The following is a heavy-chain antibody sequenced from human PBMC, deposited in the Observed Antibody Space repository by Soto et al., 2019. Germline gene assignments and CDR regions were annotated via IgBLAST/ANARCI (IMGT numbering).Heavy chain of an antibody. Sequence: VLLQESGPRLLRPSETLSLTCTVSDDSFIGAEYYWSWIRQPLGTGPEWIGYTYYNGDTKYNPGLRSRVSMSEATSKNQFSLRLSSVTAAATAVYFCGRGPAYINGWRTFDLWGRGILVTVSS. D-gene: IGHD6-19*01. CDR1: DDSFIGAEYY. CDR2: TYYNGDT. J-gene: IGHJ4*02. CDR3: GRGPAYINGWRTFDL. V-gene: IGHV4-61*08.